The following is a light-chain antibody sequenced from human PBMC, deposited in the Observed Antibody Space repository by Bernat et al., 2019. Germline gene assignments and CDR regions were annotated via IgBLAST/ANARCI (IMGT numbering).Light chain of an antibody. CDR2: EVT. CDR1: NSDVGAYDH. J-gene: IGLJ3*02. V-gene: IGLV2-23*02. CDR3: CSLAGPTFWV. Sequence: QSALTQPASVSGSSGQSIAISCTGTNSDVGAYDHVSWYQQHPGKVPKLIIYEVTRRPSGVSDRFSGSKSGNTASLTISGLQADDEADYYCCSLAGPTFWVFGGGTRLTVL.